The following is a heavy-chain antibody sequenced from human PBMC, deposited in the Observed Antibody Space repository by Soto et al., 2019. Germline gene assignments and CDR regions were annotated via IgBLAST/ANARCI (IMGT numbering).Heavy chain of an antibody. Sequence: ASVKVSCKASGGTFSSYAISWVRQAPGQGLEWMGGIIPIFGTANYAQKFQGRVRITADESTSTAYMELSSLRSEDTAVYYCAHREVVVTAMPVYYYYGMDVWGQGTTVTVSS. D-gene: IGHD2-21*02. CDR2: IIPIFGTA. J-gene: IGHJ6*02. V-gene: IGHV1-69*13. CDR3: AHREVVVTAMPVYYYYGMDV. CDR1: GGTFSSYA.